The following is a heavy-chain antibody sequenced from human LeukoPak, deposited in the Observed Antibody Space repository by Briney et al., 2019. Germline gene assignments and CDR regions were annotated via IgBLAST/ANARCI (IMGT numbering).Heavy chain of an antibody. CDR3: AKVYSATVTVNFDY. CDR1: GFTVSSNY. J-gene: IGHJ4*02. Sequence: GGSLRLSCAASGFTVSSNYMSWVRQAPGKGLEWVSTINIDGGSTHYADSVKGRFTISRDNSKNTLYLQLNSLRAEDTAVYYCAKVYSATVTVNFDYWGQGTLVTVSS. D-gene: IGHD4-17*01. CDR2: INIDGGST. V-gene: IGHV3-53*01.